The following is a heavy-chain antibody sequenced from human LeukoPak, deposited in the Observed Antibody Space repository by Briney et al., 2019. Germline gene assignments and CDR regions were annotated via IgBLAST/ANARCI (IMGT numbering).Heavy chain of an antibody. Sequence: GGSLRLSCAASGFTFSSYGMHWVGQAPGKGLEWVAVIWYDGSNKYYADSVKGRFTISRDNSKNTLYLQMNSLRAEDTAVYYCARDDLGIAAAANWFDPWGQGPLVPVSS. D-gene: IGHD6-13*01. V-gene: IGHV3-33*08. CDR3: ARDDLGIAAAANWFDP. CDR1: GFTFSSYG. J-gene: IGHJ5*02. CDR2: IWYDGSNK.